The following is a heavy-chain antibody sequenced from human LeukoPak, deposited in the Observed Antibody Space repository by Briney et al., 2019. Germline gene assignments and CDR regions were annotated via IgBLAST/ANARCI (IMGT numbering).Heavy chain of an antibody. CDR3: ARALSTPYCSSSSCHHDY. Sequence: GGSLRLSCAASGFTLSSYSMTWVRQAPGKGLEWVSSITSSSSYIYYADSVKGRFTISRDNAKNSLYLQMNSLRAEDTAVYYCARALSTPYCSSSSCHHDYWGQGTLVTVSS. CDR1: GFTLSSYS. V-gene: IGHV3-21*01. J-gene: IGHJ4*02. CDR2: ITSSSSYI. D-gene: IGHD2-2*01.